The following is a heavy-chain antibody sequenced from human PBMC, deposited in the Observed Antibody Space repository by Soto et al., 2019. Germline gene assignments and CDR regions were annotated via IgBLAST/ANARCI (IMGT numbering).Heavy chain of an antibody. Sequence: GASVKVSCKASGCTFTSYYMHWVRQAPGQGLEWMGIINPSGGSTSYAQKFQGRVTMTRDTSTSTVYMELSSLRPEDTAVYYCARDQQLTIFGVVRWVFVYWGQGTLVTVSS. V-gene: IGHV1-46*03. J-gene: IGHJ4*02. CDR1: GCTFTSYY. D-gene: IGHD3-3*01. CDR2: INPSGGST. CDR3: ARDQQLTIFGVVRWVFVY.